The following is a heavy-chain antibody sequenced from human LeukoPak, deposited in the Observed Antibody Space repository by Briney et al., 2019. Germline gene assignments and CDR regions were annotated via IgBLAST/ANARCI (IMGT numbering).Heavy chain of an antibody. V-gene: IGHV4-39*07. J-gene: IGHJ6*02. D-gene: IGHD4-17*01. CDR2: IYYTGTT. Sequence: PSETLSLTCTVSGGSITSSRYYWGWIRQPPGKGLEWIGSIYYTGTTYYNPSLKSRVTISVDTSKNQFSLKLSSMTVADTAVYYCARAMRMTTVTTNYYYAMDVWGQGTTVTVSS. CDR3: ARAMRMTTVTTNYYYAMDV. CDR1: GGSITSSRYY.